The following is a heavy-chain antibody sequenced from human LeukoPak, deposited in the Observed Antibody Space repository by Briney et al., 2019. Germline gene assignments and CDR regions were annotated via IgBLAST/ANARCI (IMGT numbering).Heavy chain of an antibody. CDR2: ISYDGSNK. CDR1: GFTFSSYA. V-gene: IGHV3-30*04. D-gene: IGHD4-17*01. CDR3: ASAYTVTTSGFDY. Sequence: GGSLRLSCAASGFTFSSYAMHWVRQAPGKGLEWVAAISYDGSNKYYADSVKGRFTISRDNSKNTLYLQMNSLGAEDTAVYYCASAYTVTTSGFDYWGQGTLVTVSS. J-gene: IGHJ4*02.